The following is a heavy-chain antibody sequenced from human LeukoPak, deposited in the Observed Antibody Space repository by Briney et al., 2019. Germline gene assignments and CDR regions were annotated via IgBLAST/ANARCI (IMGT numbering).Heavy chain of an antibody. J-gene: IGHJ5*02. CDR3: ARVHYDSSGLNWFDP. D-gene: IGHD3-22*01. V-gene: IGHV1-69*13. CDR1: GGTFSSYA. Sequence: SVKVSCKASGGTFSSYAISWVRQAPGQGLEWMGGIIPIFGTANYAQKFQGRVTITADESTSTAYMELSSLRSEDTAVYYCARVHYDSSGLNWFDPWGQGTLVNVSS. CDR2: IIPIFGTA.